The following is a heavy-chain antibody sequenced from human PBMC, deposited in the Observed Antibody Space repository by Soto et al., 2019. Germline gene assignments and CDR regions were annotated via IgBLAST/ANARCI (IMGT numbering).Heavy chain of an antibody. CDR1: GFTFSGSA. Sequence: GSLMLSCATSGFTFSGSAMHWVLQASGKGLEWVGRIRSKANSHATAYAASLKGRFTISRDDSKNTAYLQMNSQKAEDTAVYYCTVIVGATGPLFDYWGQGTLFTVSS. J-gene: IGHJ4*02. V-gene: IGHV3-73*01. CDR2: IRSKANSHAT. D-gene: IGHD1-26*01. CDR3: TVIVGATGPLFDY.